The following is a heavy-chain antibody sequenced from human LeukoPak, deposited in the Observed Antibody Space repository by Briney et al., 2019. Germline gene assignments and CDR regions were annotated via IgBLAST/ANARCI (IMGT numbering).Heavy chain of an antibody. D-gene: IGHD1-26*01. Sequence: HTGGSLRPSCAASGFTFSNYAMSWVRQAPGKGLEWVSGITGSGGRTYYADSVRGRLTISRDNSKTTLYLQMNSLRAEDTALYYCAKNEIVGATNYYGMDVWGQGTTVTVSS. CDR1: GFTFSNYA. J-gene: IGHJ6*02. CDR2: ITGSGGRT. V-gene: IGHV3-23*01. CDR3: AKNEIVGATNYYGMDV.